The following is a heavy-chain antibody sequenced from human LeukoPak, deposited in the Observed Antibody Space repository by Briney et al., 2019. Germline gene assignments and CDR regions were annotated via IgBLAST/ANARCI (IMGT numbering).Heavy chain of an antibody. J-gene: IGHJ5*02. CDR1: GYTFTGYY. Sequence: ASVKVSCKASGYTFTGYYMHWVRQAPGQGLEWMGWINSNSGGTNYAQKFQGRVTMTRDTSISTAYMELSRLRSDDTAVYYCALLEDVVVVAATTSHWFDPWGQGTLVTVSS. CDR2: INSNSGGT. CDR3: ALLEDVVVVAATTSHWFDP. V-gene: IGHV1-2*02. D-gene: IGHD2-15*01.